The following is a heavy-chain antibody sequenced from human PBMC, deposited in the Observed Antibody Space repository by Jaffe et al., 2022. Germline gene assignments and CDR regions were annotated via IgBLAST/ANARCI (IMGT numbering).Heavy chain of an antibody. J-gene: IGHJ6*03. V-gene: IGHV3-53*02. CDR2: IYSGGST. CDR1: GFTVSSNY. D-gene: IGHD3-10*01. Sequence: EVQLVETGGGLIQPGGSLRLSCAASGFTVSSNYMSWVRQAPGKGLEWVSVIYSGGSTYYADSVKGRFTISRDNSKNTLYLQMNSLRAEDTAVYYCARDLVQGAHYYYYMDVWGKGTTVTVSS. CDR3: ARDLVQGAHYYYYMDV.